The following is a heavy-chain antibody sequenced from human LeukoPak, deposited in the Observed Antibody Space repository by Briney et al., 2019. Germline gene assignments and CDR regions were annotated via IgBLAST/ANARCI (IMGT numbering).Heavy chain of an antibody. CDR1: GFTFSNAW. D-gene: IGHD3-10*01. J-gene: IGHJ4*02. Sequence: PEGSLRLSCAASGFTFSNAWMSWVRQAPGKGLEWVGRIKSKTDGGTTDYAAPVKGRFTISRDDSKNTLYLQMNSLKTEDTAVYYCTTSYYYGSGSSYWGQGTLVTVSS. V-gene: IGHV3-15*01. CDR2: IKSKTDGGTT. CDR3: TTSYYYGSGSSY.